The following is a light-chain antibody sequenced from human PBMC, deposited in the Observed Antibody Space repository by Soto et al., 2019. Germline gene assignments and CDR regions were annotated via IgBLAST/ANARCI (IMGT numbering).Light chain of an antibody. CDR2: EVN. Sequence: QSALTQPPSASGSPGQSVTISCTGTSSDGGGYNYVSWYQQHPGKAPKLMIYEVNKRPSGVPDRFSGSKSGNTASLTVSGLQSEDEADYYCSSYGGSNIWVFGTGTKLTVL. CDR3: SSYGGSNIWV. V-gene: IGLV2-8*01. J-gene: IGLJ1*01. CDR1: SSDGGGYNY.